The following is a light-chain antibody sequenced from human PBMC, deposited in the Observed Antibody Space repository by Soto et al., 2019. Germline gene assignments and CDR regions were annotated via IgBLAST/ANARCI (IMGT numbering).Light chain of an antibody. CDR2: AAS. V-gene: IGKV1-39*01. CDR3: QQSDKTPHT. J-gene: IGKJ2*01. CDR1: QGVSAY. Sequence: DIQMTQSPSSLSASVGDRVTITCRASQGVSAYLLWYQQRQGRAPKLLIYAASNLLSGVPSRFSGSGSGTNVTLTITSLHPDDFATDYCQQSDKTPHTFGQGTKLETK.